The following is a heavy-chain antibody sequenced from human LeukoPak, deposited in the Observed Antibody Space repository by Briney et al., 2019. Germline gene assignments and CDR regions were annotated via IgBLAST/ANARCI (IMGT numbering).Heavy chain of an antibody. CDR3: ARDLGGSGSYYNWFDP. CDR2: INPNSGGT. V-gene: IGHV1-2*02. D-gene: IGHD3-10*01. Sequence: GASVKVSCKASGYTFTSYGISWVRQAPGQGLEWMGWINPNSGGTNYAQKFQGRVTMTRDTSISTAYMELSRLRSDDTAVYYCARDLGGSGSYYNWFDPWGQGTLVTVSS. CDR1: GYTFTSYG. J-gene: IGHJ5*02.